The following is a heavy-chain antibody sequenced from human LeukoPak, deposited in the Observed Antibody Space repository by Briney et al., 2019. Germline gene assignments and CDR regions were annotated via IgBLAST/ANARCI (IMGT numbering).Heavy chain of an antibody. Sequence: ASVKVSCKASGYTFTNYGISWVRQAPGQGLERMGWISAYNGNTNYAQKFQGRVTMTTDTSTSTACMELRSLRSDDTAMYYCARAPRGDVVVPDATCFDPWGQGTLVTVSS. CDR3: ARAPRGDVVVPDATCFDP. J-gene: IGHJ5*02. CDR1: GYTFTNYG. CDR2: ISAYNGNT. V-gene: IGHV1-18*01. D-gene: IGHD2-2*01.